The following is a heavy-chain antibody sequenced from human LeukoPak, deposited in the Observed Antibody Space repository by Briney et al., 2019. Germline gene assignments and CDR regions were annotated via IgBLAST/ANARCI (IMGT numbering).Heavy chain of an antibody. CDR2: IIPIFGTA. D-gene: IGHD6-6*01. Sequence: SVKVSCKASGGTFSSYGVSWVRQAPGQGIEWMGGIIPIFGTANYAQKFQGRVTITADESTSTAYMELSSLRSEDTAVYYCARPYSSSSYYYGMDVWGQGTTVTVSS. CDR3: ARPYSSSSYYYGMDV. J-gene: IGHJ6*02. CDR1: GGTFSSYG. V-gene: IGHV1-69*01.